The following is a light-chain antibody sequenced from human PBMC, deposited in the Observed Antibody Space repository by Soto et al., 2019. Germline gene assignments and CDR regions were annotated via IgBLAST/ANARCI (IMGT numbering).Light chain of an antibody. J-gene: IGKJ1*01. CDR2: KAS. CDR3: QQYNTYPWT. Sequence: DIQMTQSPSTLSASVGDRVTITCRASQSISSWLAWYQQKPGKAPKLLIYKASSLESGVPSRFSGSGSGTEFTLTISSLQPDDFATYYCQQYNTYPWTFGRGTKVDTK. V-gene: IGKV1-5*03. CDR1: QSISSW.